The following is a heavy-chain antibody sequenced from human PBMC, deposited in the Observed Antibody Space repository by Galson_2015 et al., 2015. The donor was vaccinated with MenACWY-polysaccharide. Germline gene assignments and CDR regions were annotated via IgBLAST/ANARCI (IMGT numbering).Heavy chain of an antibody. D-gene: IGHD6-13*01. J-gene: IGHJ4*02. Sequence: TLSLTCTDSGASISSYYWSWIRQPPGKGLEWIGYGYYSGSTNYNPSLKSRVTISVDTPKNQFSLKLTSVTAADTAIYYCASQAGYSSGWYYFHYWGQGSLVTVSS. CDR1: GASISSYY. CDR3: ASQAGYSSGWYYFHY. CDR2: GYYSGST. V-gene: IGHV4-59*01.